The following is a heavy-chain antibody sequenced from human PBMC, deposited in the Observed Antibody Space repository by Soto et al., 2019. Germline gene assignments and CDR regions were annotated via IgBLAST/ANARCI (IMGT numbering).Heavy chain of an antibody. D-gene: IGHD5-18*01. CDR2: IANSGGT. CDR3: ARGLGNLRYSYVYSPMGNFDY. J-gene: IGHJ4*02. CDR1: GDSISNYH. V-gene: IGHV4-59*12. Sequence: PSETLSLTCTVAGDSISNYHWTWIRRPPGKGLEWIGFIANSGGTNYSPSLKSRVTISVDMSTNQFSLKLSSGTAADTVVYYCARGLGNLRYSYVYSPMGNFDYWGQGALVSVPS.